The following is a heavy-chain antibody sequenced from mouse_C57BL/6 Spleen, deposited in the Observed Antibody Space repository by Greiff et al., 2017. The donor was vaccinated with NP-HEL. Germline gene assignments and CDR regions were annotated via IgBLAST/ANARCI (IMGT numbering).Heavy chain of an antibody. CDR1: GFTFSSYA. CDR2: ISDGGSYT. V-gene: IGHV5-4*01. CDR3: ARDEEYDHAMDY. D-gene: IGHD2-14*01. Sequence: EVNVVESGGGLVKPGGSLKLSCAASGFTFSSYAMSWVRQTPEKRLEWVATISDGGSYTYYPDNVKGRFTISRDNAKNNLYLQMSHLKSEDTAMYYCARDEEYDHAMDYWGQGTSVTVSS. J-gene: IGHJ4*01.